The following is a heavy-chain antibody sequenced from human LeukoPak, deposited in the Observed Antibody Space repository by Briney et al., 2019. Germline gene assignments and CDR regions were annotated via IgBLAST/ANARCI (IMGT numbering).Heavy chain of an antibody. J-gene: IGHJ4*02. CDR1: GFTFSQYA. CDR2: VSRSADST. V-gene: IGHV3-23*01. CDR3: AKSNYFDSGGYYFFDY. Sequence: SGGSLRLSCVASGFTFSQYAMNWVRQAPGKGPEWVSVVSRSADSTYYADSVKGRFTISRDNSKNALYLQMNSLRAEDTAVYYCAKSNYFDSGGYYFFDYWGQGTLVTVSS. D-gene: IGHD3-22*01.